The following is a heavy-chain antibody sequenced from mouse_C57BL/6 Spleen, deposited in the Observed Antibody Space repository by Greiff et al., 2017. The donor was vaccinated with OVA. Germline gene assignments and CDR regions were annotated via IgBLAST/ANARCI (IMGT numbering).Heavy chain of an antibody. D-gene: IGHD2-1*01. CDR1: GFNIKDYY. CDR2: IDPEDGET. J-gene: IGHJ2*01. V-gene: IGHV14-2*01. CDR3: ASGGNYGY. Sequence: VQLKQSGAELVKPGASVKLSCTASGFNIKDYYMHWVKQRTEQGLEWIGRIDPEDGETKYAQKFKGKATITADTSSNTAYLQLSSLTSEDTAFYYCASGGNYGYWGQGTTLTVSS.